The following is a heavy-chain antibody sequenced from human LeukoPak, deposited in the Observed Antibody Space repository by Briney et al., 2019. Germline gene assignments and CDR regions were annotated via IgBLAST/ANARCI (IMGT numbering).Heavy chain of an antibody. CDR2: ISSSGSTI. CDR3: ARDCFLGVRSTSCYNY. CDR1: GFTFSSYE. J-gene: IGHJ4*02. Sequence: GGSLRLSCAASGFTFSSYEMNWVRQAPGKGLEWVSYISSSGSTIYYADSVKGRFTISRDNAKNSLYLQMNSLRAEDTAVYYCARDCFLGVRSTSCYNYWGQGTLVTVSS. D-gene: IGHD2-2*02. V-gene: IGHV3-48*03.